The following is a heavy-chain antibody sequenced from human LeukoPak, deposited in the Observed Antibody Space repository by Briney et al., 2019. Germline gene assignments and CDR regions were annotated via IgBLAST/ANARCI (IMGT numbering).Heavy chain of an antibody. J-gene: IGHJ5*02. CDR3: ARGLAAAYDYNWLDP. CDR2: IHRSGST. CDR1: GGSISNYY. V-gene: IGHV4-4*07. Sequence: SETLSLTCTVSGGSISNYYWSWIRQPAGKGLECIGRIHRSGSTDYNPSLKSRVTMSVDTSKNQFSLTLSSVTAADTAVYFCARGLAAAYDYNWLDPWGQGILVTVSS. D-gene: IGHD5-12*01.